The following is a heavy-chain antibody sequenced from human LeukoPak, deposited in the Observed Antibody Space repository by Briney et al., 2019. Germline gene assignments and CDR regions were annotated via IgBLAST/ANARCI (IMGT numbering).Heavy chain of an antibody. D-gene: IGHD3-22*01. CDR1: GGSFSGYY. J-gene: IGHJ6*02. Sequence: SETLSLTCAVYGGSFSGYYWSWIRQPPGKGLEWIGEINHSGSTNYNPSLKSRVTISVDTSKNQFSLKLSSVTAADTAVYYCARAGPLNGYYDSSGYWGYRPRSRGMDVWGQGTTVTVSS. CDR3: ARAGPLNGYYDSSGYWGYRPRSRGMDV. CDR2: INHSGST. V-gene: IGHV4-34*01.